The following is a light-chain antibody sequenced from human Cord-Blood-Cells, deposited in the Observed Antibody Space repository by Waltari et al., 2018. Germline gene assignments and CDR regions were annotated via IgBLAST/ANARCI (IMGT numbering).Light chain of an antibody. CDR1: SSDVGGYNY. Sequence: QSALTQPASVSGSPGQSITISCTGTSSDVGGYNYVSWYQKHLCKAPKLIIYDVNKRPSVVCDRFPGSNSGNTASLAISVLQAEDEADYYCSSYTSSSTWVFGGGTKLTVL. CDR3: SSYTSSSTWV. CDR2: DVN. V-gene: IGLV2-14*01. J-gene: IGLJ3*02.